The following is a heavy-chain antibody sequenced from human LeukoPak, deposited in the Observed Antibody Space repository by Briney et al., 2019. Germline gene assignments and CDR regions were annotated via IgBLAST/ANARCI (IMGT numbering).Heavy chain of an antibody. Sequence: GGSLRLSCAASGFTFSSYWMHWVRHAPGQGLVWVSRIHPDGSRTYYAGSVKGRFTISRDNAKNTLYLQVNSLRAEDTALYYCTREKSSYNDYWGQGTLVTVSS. CDR2: IHPDGSRT. CDR1: GFTFSSYW. D-gene: IGHD2-2*01. CDR3: TREKSSYNDY. V-gene: IGHV3-74*01. J-gene: IGHJ4*02.